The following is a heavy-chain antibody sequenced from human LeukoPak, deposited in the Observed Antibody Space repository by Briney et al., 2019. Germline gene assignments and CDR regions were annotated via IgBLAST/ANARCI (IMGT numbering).Heavy chain of an antibody. CDR3: ARGTIVVVPAASSGAFDI. V-gene: IGHV1-18*01. Sequence: ASVKVSCKASGYTFTSYGISWVRQAPGQGLEWMGWISAYNGNTNYAQKLQGRVTITRNTSISTAYMELSSLRSEDTAVYYCARGTIVVVPAASSGAFDIWGQGTMVTVSS. D-gene: IGHD2-2*01. CDR1: GYTFTSYG. CDR2: ISAYNGNT. J-gene: IGHJ3*02.